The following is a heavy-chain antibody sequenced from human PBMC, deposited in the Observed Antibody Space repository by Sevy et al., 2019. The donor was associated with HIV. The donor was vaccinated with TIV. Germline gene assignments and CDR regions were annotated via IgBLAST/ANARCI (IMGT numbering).Heavy chain of an antibody. Sequence: GGSLRLSCAASGFTFSSYSMNWVRQAPGKGLEWVSYISSSSSTIYYADSVKGRFTISRDNAKNSLYLQMNSLRDEDTAVYYCARERGTGLWERYIGSYYSTSYGMDVWGQGTTVTVSS. V-gene: IGHV3-48*02. CDR1: GFTFSSYS. CDR2: ISSSSSTI. D-gene: IGHD1-26*01. J-gene: IGHJ6*02. CDR3: ARERGTGLWERYIGSYYSTSYGMDV.